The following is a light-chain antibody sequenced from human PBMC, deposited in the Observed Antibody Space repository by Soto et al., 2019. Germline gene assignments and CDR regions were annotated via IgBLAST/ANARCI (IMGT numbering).Light chain of an antibody. Sequence: EIVLTQSPGTLSLSPGERATLSCRASQSLSSSYLAWYQQKPGQAPSLLIYGASSRATGIPDRFSGSGSGTDFSLTISRLEPEDFAVYSCQQYGTSPRTFGQGTKVEIK. CDR2: GAS. CDR1: QSLSSSY. J-gene: IGKJ1*01. CDR3: QQYGTSPRT. V-gene: IGKV3-20*01.